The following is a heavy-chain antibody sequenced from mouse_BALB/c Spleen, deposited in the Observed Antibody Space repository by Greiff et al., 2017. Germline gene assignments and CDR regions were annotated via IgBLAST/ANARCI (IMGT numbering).Heavy chain of an antibody. CDR3: TRSGVGNYPFAWFAY. Sequence: VKLQESGAELMKPGASVKISCKASGYTFTSYWMHWVKQRPGQGLEWIGNIYPGSGSTNYDEKFKSKATLTVDTSSSTAYMQLSSLTSEDSAVYYCTRSGVGNYPFAWFAYWGQGTLVTVSA. CDR2: IYPGSGST. D-gene: IGHD2-1*01. CDR1: GYTFTSYW. J-gene: IGHJ3*01. V-gene: IGHV1-55*01.